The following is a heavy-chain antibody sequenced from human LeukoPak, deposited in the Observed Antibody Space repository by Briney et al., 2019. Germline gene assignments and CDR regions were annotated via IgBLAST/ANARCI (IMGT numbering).Heavy chain of an antibody. J-gene: IGHJ4*02. CDR3: AKLRSSAAGSTDY. CDR1: GFTFSSYG. D-gene: IGHD6-13*01. CDR2: IRYDGSNK. Sequence: PGGSLRLSCAASGFTFSSYGMHWVRQAPGKGLEWVAFIRYDGSNKYYADSVKGRFTISRDNSKNTLYLQMNSLRAEDTAVYYCAKLRSSAAGSTDYWGQGTLVTVSS. V-gene: IGHV3-30*02.